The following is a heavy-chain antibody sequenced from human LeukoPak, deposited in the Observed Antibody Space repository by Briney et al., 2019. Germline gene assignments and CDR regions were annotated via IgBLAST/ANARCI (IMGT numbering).Heavy chain of an antibody. Sequence: SGGSLRLSCAASGFTFGSYGMHWVRQAPGKGLEWVAVISYDGSNKYYADSVKGRFTISRDNSKNTLYLQMNSLRAEDTAVYYCAKEGDYGDYVLPPHFDYWGQGTLVTVSS. J-gene: IGHJ4*02. CDR1: GFTFGSYG. D-gene: IGHD4-17*01. CDR3: AKEGDYGDYVLPPHFDY. V-gene: IGHV3-30*18. CDR2: ISYDGSNK.